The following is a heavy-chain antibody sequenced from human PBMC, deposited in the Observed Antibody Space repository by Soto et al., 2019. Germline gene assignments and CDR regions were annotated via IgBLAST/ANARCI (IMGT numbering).Heavy chain of an antibody. CDR2: IIPIFGTA. CDR1: GSTNSSSA. J-gene: IGHJ6*02. D-gene: IGHD3-10*01. CDR3: AIGKRITMVRVVYLYYYYCMDV. Sequence: SSVKLSCKASGSTNSSSAINWLRPAPGQGIEWMGGIIPIFGTANYAQKFQGRVTITADESTSTAYMELSSLRSEDTAVYYCAIGKRITMVRVVYLYYYYCMDVWS. V-gene: IGHV1-69*13.